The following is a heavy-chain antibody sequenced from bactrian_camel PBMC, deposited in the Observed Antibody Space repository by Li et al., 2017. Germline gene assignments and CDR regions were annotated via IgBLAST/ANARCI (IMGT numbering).Heavy chain of an antibody. CDR1: GFSFSSYY. V-gene: IGHV3-2*01. CDR2: IYSDGSNT. J-gene: IGHJ4*01. Sequence: QLVESGGGLVQPGGSLRLSCAASGFSFSSYYLSWVRQAPGKGLEWVSSIYSDGSNTVYADSVTERFTISRDNAKNTVYLQLNSLKTEDTAMYYCAKSDGGAVNWGQGTQVTVS. CDR3: AKSDGGAVN.